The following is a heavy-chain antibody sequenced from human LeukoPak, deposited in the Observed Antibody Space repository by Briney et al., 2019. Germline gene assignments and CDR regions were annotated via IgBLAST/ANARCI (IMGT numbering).Heavy chain of an antibody. V-gene: IGHV3-23*01. CDR1: GFTFSNYA. CDR2: TSDSGGST. J-gene: IGHJ4*02. Sequence: GGSLRLSCAASGFTFSNYAISWVRQAPGKGLEWVSSTSDSGGSTYYADSVKGRFTISRDNSKNTLYLQMNSLRAEDTAVYYCAIISYDYWGQGTLVTVSS. D-gene: IGHD3-3*02. CDR3: AIISYDY.